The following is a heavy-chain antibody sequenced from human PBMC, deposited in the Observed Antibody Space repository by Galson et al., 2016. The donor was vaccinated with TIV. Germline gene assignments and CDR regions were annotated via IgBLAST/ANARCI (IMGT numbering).Heavy chain of an antibody. J-gene: IGHJ4*02. CDR1: GYTFTGYF. Sequence: SVKVSCKASGYTFTGYFIHWVRQAPGQGLERMGIINPSGGSTSYAQKFQGRVTMTRVTSTSTVYMELSSLRSEDTAVYYCARDGEVGGSDHDHWGQGTLVSVTS. CDR2: INPSGGST. D-gene: IGHD2-21*01. V-gene: IGHV1-46*01. CDR3: ARDGEVGGSDHDH.